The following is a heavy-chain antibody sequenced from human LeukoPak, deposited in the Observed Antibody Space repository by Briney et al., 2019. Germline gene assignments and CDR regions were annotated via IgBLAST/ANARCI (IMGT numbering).Heavy chain of an antibody. CDR1: GFTFSSYA. V-gene: IGHV3-23*01. Sequence: GGSLRLSCAASGFTFSSYAMSWVRQAPGKGLEWVSAISGSGGSTYYADSVRGRFTISRANSKNTLYLQMNSLRAEATAVYYGANVPRFLELLSLDYWGQGTLVTVSS. D-gene: IGHD3-3*01. CDR3: ANVPRFLELLSLDY. CDR2: ISGSGGST. J-gene: IGHJ4*02.